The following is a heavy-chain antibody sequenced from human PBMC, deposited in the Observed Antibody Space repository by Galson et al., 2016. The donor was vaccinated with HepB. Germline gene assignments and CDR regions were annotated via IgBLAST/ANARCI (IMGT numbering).Heavy chain of an antibody. V-gene: IGHV3-23*01. J-gene: IGHJ6*03. Sequence: SLRLSCAASGFTFSSYAMNWVRQAPGKGLEWVSTITGSGRNTYYADSVKGRFTISRDNSKNTLYLQMNSLRAEDTAVYYCAKDHYFHAYYIDVWGKGTTVTVSS. CDR3: AKDHYFHAYYIDV. CDR1: GFTFSSYA. CDR2: ITGSGRNT.